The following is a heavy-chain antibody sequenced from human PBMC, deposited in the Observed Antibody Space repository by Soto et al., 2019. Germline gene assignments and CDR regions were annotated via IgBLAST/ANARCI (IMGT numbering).Heavy chain of an antibody. CDR3: TRHPYGMDV. CDR2: ISISSRTI. Sequence: EVQLVESGGGLVQPGGSLRLSCAASGFTFSSYSMIWVRQAPGKGLEWVSYISISSRTIYYADPVKGRFTISRDNAKNSLYLQMNSLRDEDTAVYYCTRHPYGMDVWGQGTTVTVSS. J-gene: IGHJ6*02. V-gene: IGHV3-48*02. CDR1: GFTFSSYS.